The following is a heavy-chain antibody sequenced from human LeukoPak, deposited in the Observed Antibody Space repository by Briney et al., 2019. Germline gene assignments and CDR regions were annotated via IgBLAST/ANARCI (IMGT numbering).Heavy chain of an antibody. CDR3: VYCSGGSCFASNWFDP. V-gene: IGHV1-69*04. J-gene: IGHJ5*02. CDR2: IIPSLDVA. CDR1: GGSFSSCA. Sequence: SVKVSCKASGGSFSSCAIGCVRQAPGQGREWMGRIIPSLDVANYAQKFQGRVTITAYKSTSTVYMELSSLKSEDTAVYYCVYCSGGSCFASNWFDPWGQGTLVTVSS. D-gene: IGHD2-15*01.